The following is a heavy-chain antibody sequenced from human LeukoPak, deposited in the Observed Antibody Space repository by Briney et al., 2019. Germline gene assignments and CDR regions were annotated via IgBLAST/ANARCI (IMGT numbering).Heavy chain of an antibody. CDR2: IYHSGST. D-gene: IGHD1-26*01. CDR1: GGSISSGDYS. J-gene: IGHJ4*02. Sequence: SETLSLTCAVSGGSISSGDYSWSWIRQPPGKGLEWIGYIYHSGSTYYNPSLKSRVTISVDRSKNQFSLKLSSVTAADTAVYYCARRGTYSTYFDSWGQGTLVTVSS. CDR3: ARRGTYSTYFDS. V-gene: IGHV4-30-2*01.